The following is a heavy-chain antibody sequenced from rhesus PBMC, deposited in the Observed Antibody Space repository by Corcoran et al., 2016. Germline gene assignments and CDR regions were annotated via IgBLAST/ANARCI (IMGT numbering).Heavy chain of an antibody. D-gene: IGHD3-28*01. J-gene: IGHJ4*01. CDR1: GFSLSTSVVR. CDR3: ARGSYYGSGPLDY. V-gene: IGHV2S1*01. Sequence: QVTLKESGPALVKPTQTLTLTCTFSGFSLSTSVVRVGWIRQPPGKALEWLGISYLDDDKYYSTSLKSRLTITKDTSKNQVVRTMTNMDPVDTATYYCARGSYYGSGPLDYWGQGVLVTVSS. CDR2: SYLDDDK.